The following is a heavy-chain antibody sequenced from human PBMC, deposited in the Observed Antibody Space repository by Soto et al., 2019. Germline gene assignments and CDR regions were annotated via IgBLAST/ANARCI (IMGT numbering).Heavy chain of an antibody. CDR3: ARDNGHGDSKGDFDY. D-gene: IGHD2-8*01. Sequence: QVQLVQSGAEVKKPGASVKVSCKTSGYTFRSYSISWVRQAPGQGLEWMGWISGFNGDTKYAQNLQGRVTMTTDTPTSTAYMELRSLRSDDTAVYYCARDNGHGDSKGDFDYWGQGTLVTVSS. J-gene: IGHJ4*02. CDR2: ISGFNGDT. V-gene: IGHV1-18*01. CDR1: GYTFRSYS.